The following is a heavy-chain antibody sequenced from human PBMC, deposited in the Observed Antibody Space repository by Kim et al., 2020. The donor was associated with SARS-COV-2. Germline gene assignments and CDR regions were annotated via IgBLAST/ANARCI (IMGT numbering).Heavy chain of an antibody. Sequence: GGSLRLSCAASGFTFSSYGMHWVRQAPGKGLEWVAVISYDGSNKYYADSVKGRFTISRDNSKNTLYLQMNSLRAEDTAVYYCVSIAVATAYYFDYWGQGTLVTVSS. CDR2: ISYDGSNK. CDR1: GFTFSSYG. J-gene: IGHJ4*02. D-gene: IGHD6-19*01. V-gene: IGHV3-30*03. CDR3: VSIAVATAYYFDY.